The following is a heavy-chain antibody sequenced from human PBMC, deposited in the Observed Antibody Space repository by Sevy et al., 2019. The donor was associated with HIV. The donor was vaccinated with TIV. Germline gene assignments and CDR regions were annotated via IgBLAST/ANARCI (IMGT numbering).Heavy chain of an antibody. D-gene: IGHD3-10*01. CDR1: GFTFSSYS. CDR3: ARGSSSITMVRGVNY. J-gene: IGHJ4*02. Sequence: GGSLRLSCAASGFTFSSYSMNWVRQAPGKGLEWVSYISSSSSTIYYADSVKGRFTISRDNAKNSLYLQMNSLRDEDTAVYYCARGSSSITMVRGVNYWGQGTLVTVSS. CDR2: ISSSSSTI. V-gene: IGHV3-48*02.